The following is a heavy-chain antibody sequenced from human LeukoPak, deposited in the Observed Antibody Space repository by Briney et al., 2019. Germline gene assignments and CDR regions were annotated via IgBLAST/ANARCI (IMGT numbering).Heavy chain of an antibody. V-gene: IGHV4-59*01. D-gene: IGHD6-13*01. CDR1: GGSISSYY. J-gene: IGHJ4*02. Sequence: PSETLSLTCTVTGGSISSYYWSWIRQPPGKGLDWIGYIYYSGSTNYNPSLKSRVTISVDTSKNQFSLKLSSVTAADTAVYYCARAGGSSWSRYYFDYWGQGTLVTVSS. CDR2: IYYSGST. CDR3: ARAGGSSWSRYYFDY.